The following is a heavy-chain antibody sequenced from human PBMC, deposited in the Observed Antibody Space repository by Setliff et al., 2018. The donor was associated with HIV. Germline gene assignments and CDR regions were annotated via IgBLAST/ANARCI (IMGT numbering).Heavy chain of an antibody. CDR3: ARSRTSSGYYGVTGYGMDV. CDR1: GDSISSDSYY. CDR2: IYTSGRT. Sequence: SETLSLTCTVSGDSISSDSYYWSWIRQPAGKGLEWIGHIYTSGRTNYNPSLKSRVTISVATSKNQFYLKLNSVTTADTAVYYCARSRTSSGYYGVTGYGMDVWGQGTTVTVSS. D-gene: IGHD3-22*01. J-gene: IGHJ6*02. V-gene: IGHV4-61*09.